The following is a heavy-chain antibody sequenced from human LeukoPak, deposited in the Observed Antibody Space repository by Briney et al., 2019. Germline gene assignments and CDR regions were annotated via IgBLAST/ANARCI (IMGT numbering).Heavy chain of an antibody. CDR3: ARAPIAAAGMDV. CDR1: GFTFSSYS. V-gene: IGHV3-21*01. J-gene: IGHJ6*02. Sequence: GGSLRLSCAASGFTFSSYSMNWVRQAPGKGLEWVSSISSSSSYIYYADSVKGRFTISRDNAKNSLYLQMNSLRAEDTAVYYCARAPIAAAGMDVWGQGTTVTVSS. D-gene: IGHD6-13*01. CDR2: ISSSSSYI.